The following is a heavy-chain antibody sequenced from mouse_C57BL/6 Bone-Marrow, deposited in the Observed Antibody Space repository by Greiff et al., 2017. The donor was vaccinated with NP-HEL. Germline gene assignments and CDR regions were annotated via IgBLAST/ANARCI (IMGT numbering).Heavy chain of an antibody. CDR1: GFNFKDDY. J-gene: IGHJ2*01. Sequence: VQLKESGAELVRPGASVKLSCTASGFNFKDDYMHWVKQRPEQGLEWIGWIDPENGDTAYASKFQGKATITADTSSNTAYLQLSSLTSEDTAVYYCRGSHFDYWGQGTTLTVSS. V-gene: IGHV14-4*01. D-gene: IGHD1-1*01. CDR3: RGSHFDY. CDR2: IDPENGDT.